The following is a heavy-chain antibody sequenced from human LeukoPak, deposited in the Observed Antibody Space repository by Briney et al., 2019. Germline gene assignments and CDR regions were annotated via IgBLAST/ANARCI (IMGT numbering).Heavy chain of an antibody. J-gene: IGHJ4*02. CDR1: GFTVSSNY. CDR3: ARVGTAMVLDY. Sequence: PGGSLRLSCAASGFTVSSNYMSWVRQAPGKGLEWVSVIYSGGSTYSADSVKGRFTISRDNSKNTLYLQMNSLRAEDTAVYYCARVGTAMVLDYWGQGTLVTVSS. CDR2: IYSGGST. D-gene: IGHD5-18*01. V-gene: IGHV3-53*01.